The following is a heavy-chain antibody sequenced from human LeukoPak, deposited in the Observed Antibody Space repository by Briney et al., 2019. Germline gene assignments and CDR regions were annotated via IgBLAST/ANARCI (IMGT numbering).Heavy chain of an antibody. J-gene: IGHJ3*02. CDR1: GGSISSGGYY. CDR3: ARHSDSGSYRAYAFDI. Sequence: PSETLSLTCTVSGGSISSGGYYWSWIRQHPGKGLEWIGYIYYSGSTYYNPSLKSRVTISVDTSKNQFSLKLSSVTAADTTVYYCARHSDSGSYRAYAFDIWGQGTMVTVSS. D-gene: IGHD1-26*01. V-gene: IGHV4-31*03. CDR2: IYYSGST.